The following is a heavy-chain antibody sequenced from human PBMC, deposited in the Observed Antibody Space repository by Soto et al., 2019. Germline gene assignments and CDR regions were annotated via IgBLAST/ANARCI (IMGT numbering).Heavy chain of an antibody. CDR2: ISYDGRSQ. D-gene: IGHD6-6*01. CDR1: GFTFNSRA. Sequence: QVQLVESGGGVVQPGGSLRLSCAASGFTFNSRAMHWVRQAPGKGLEWVAVISYDGRSQYYADSVKGRFTISKDNSRNTLYLQMNSLRPEDTAVYYCAKAVGDVAARLDLVLHFDNWGTGTQVTVSS. V-gene: IGHV3-30*18. J-gene: IGHJ4*02. CDR3: AKAVGDVAARLDLVLHFDN.